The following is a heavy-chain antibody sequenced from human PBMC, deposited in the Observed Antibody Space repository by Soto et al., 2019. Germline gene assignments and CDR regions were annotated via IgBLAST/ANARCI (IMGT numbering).Heavy chain of an antibody. V-gene: IGHV3-53*01. CDR3: ARAAPYYYYGMDV. CDR2: IYSGGST. Sequence: EVQLVESGGGLIQPGGSLRLSCAASGFTVSSNYMSWVRQAPGKGLEWVSVIYSGGSTYYADSVKGRFTISRDNSKNTLYLQMNSLRAEDTAVYYCARAAPYYYYGMDVWGQGTMVTVSS. CDR1: GFTVSSNY. J-gene: IGHJ6*02.